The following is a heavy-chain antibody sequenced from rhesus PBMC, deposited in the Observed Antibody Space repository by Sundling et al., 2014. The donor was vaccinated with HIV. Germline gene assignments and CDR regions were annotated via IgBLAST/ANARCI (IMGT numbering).Heavy chain of an antibody. CDR2: IGGSSGRT. CDR1: GGSISGYF. J-gene: IGHJ4*01. CDR3: ARWASYGALDY. D-gene: IGHD2-39*01. Sequence: QVQLQESGPGLVKPSETLSLTCAVSGGSISGYFWNWIRQPPGKGLEWIGHIGGSSGRTYYNPSLKSRVTISRDTSKKQFSLKLNSVTAADTAVYYCARWASYGALDYWGQGGLVTVSS. V-gene: IGHV4-165*01.